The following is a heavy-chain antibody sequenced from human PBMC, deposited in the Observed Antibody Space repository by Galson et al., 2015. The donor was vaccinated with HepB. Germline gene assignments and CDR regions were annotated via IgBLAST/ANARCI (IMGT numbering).Heavy chain of an antibody. CDR3: ARDRGYDFWSGYPGFDY. D-gene: IGHD3-3*01. CDR1: GFTFSSYW. J-gene: IGHJ4*02. Sequence: LRLSCAASGFTFSSYWMHWVRQAPGKGLVWVSRINSDGSSTSYADSVKGRFTISRDNAKNTLYLQMNSLRAEDTAVYYCARDRGYDFWSGYPGFDYWGQGTLVTVSS. CDR2: INSDGSST. V-gene: IGHV3-74*01.